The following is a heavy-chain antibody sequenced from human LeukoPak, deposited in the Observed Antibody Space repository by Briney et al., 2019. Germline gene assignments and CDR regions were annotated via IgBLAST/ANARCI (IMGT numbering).Heavy chain of an antibody. Sequence: GGSLRLSCAASGFTFSSYSMNWVRQAPGKGLEWVSYISSSSSTIYYADSVKGRFTISRDNAKNSLYLQMNSLRAEDTAVYYCARGGRPHSLVPADDFDYWGQGTLVTVSS. D-gene: IGHD2-2*01. CDR1: GFTFSSYS. CDR3: ARGGRPHSLVPADDFDY. CDR2: ISSSSSTI. J-gene: IGHJ4*02. V-gene: IGHV3-48*04.